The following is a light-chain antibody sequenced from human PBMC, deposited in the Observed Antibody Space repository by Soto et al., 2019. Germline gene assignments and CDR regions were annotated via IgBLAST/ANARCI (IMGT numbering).Light chain of an antibody. V-gene: IGKV3-20*01. Sequence: EIVLTQSPGTLSLSPGERATRSCRASQSVSSSYLAWYQQKPGQAPRLLIYGASSRATGIPDRFSGSGSGTDFTLTISRLEPEDFAVYYCQQYGSSPPCTFGQGTEVEIK. CDR3: QQYGSSPPCT. CDR2: GAS. J-gene: IGKJ1*01. CDR1: QSVSSSY.